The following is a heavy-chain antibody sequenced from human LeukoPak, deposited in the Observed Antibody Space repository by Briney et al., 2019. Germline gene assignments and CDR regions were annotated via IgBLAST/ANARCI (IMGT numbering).Heavy chain of an antibody. D-gene: IGHD3-10*01. V-gene: IGHV4-38-2*02. CDR2: IYHSGST. J-gene: IGHJ5*02. Sequence: SETLSLTCTVSGYSISSGYYWGWIRQPPGKGLEWIGSIYHSGSTYYNPSLKSRVTISVDTSKNQFSLKLSSVTAADTAVYYCARDWVYGSGSYYGWFDPWGQGTLVTVSS. CDR3: ARDWVYGSGSYYGWFDP. CDR1: GYSISSGYY.